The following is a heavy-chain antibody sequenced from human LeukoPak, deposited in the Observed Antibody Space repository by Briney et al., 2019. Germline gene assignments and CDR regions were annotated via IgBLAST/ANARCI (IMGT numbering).Heavy chain of an antibody. CDR1: GGSVSSTNW. D-gene: IGHD3-16*01. CDR3: ARNQPHYVWGSFDY. Sequence: KPSGTLSLTCAVSGGSVSSTNWWSWVRQPPGKGLEWIGEIYHTGSTNYNPSLKSRVTISVDKSKNQFSLKLSSVTAADTAVYYCARNQPHYVWGSFDYWGQGTLVTVSS. CDR2: IYHTGST. V-gene: IGHV4-4*02. J-gene: IGHJ4*02.